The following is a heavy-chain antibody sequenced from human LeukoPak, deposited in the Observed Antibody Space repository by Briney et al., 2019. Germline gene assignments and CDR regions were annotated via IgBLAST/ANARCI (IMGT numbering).Heavy chain of an antibody. D-gene: IGHD4-17*01. Sequence: PSETLSLTCAVYGGSFSGYYWSWIRQPPGKGLEWIGEINHSGSTYYNPSLKSRVTISVDTSKNQFSLKLSSVTAADTAVYYCARVGYYGDANFDYWGQGTLVTVSS. V-gene: IGHV4-34*01. CDR2: INHSGST. J-gene: IGHJ4*02. CDR3: ARVGYYGDANFDY. CDR1: GGSFSGYY.